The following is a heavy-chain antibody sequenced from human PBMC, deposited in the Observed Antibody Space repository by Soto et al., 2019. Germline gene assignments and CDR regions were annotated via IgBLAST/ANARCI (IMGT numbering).Heavy chain of an antibody. Sequence: QVQLQESGPGLVKSSETLSLTCTVSGGSISSYYWSWMRQPPGKGLELIGFIFYRWSTSYNPSLNSRVTISIDSSEYPFSLNLNSVTAADTAVYYRANMIEDPVLSFDSWGQGTPVAVSS. CDR1: GGSISSYY. D-gene: IGHD3-16*01. CDR2: IFYRWST. J-gene: IGHJ5*01. V-gene: IGHV4-59*01. CDR3: ANMIEDPVLSFDS.